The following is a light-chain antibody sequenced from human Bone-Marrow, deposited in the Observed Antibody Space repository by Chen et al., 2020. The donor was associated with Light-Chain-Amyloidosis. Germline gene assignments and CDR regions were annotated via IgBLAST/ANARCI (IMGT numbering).Light chain of an antibody. CDR3: QSADSSGTYEVI. J-gene: IGLJ2*01. Sequence: SYQLTQPPSVSVSPGQTARITCSGDELPTTYAYWYQQKPGQAPPLVIPRDTERPSGSSERFSGSSSGTTATLTISGVQAEDEADYHCQSADSSGTYEVIFGGGTKLTVL. CDR2: RDT. V-gene: IGLV3-25*03. CDR1: ELPTTY.